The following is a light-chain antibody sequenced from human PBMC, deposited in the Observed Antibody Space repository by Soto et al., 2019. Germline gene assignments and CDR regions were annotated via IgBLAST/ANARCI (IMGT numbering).Light chain of an antibody. CDR3: QQYNSYPRT. J-gene: IGKJ1*01. CDR2: AAS. V-gene: IGKV1-16*01. CDR1: QDIGSS. Sequence: DIQMTQSPSSLSVSVGDRVTITCRASQDIGSSLGWFQQKPGKAPKSLIYAASTLKVGVPSRFSSSGSGTDFILTISSLPPEDFATYYCQQYNSYPRTFGQGTKVEIK.